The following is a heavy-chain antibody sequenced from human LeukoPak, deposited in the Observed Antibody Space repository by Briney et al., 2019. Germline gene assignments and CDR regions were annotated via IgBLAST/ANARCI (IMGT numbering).Heavy chain of an antibody. V-gene: IGHV4-34*01. CDR3: ARAPLGSWFDP. J-gene: IGHJ5*02. D-gene: IGHD7-27*01. CDR2: INHSGST. Sequence: TSETLSLTCAVYGGSFSGYYWSWIRQPPGKGLEWIGEINHSGSTNYNPSLKSRVTISVDTSKNQFSLKLSSVTAADTAVYYCARAPLGSWFDPWGQGTLVTVSS. CDR1: GGSFSGYY.